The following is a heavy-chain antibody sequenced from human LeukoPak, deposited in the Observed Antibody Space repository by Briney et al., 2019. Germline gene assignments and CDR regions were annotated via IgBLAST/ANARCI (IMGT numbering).Heavy chain of an antibody. Sequence: GGSLRLSCAASGFTFSSYAMHWVRQAPGKGLEWVAIISYDGSNKYYADSVEGRFTISRDNSKNTLYLQMNSLRPEDTAAYYCARDNVPDSWGQGTLVTVSS. CDR3: ARDNVPDS. CDR2: ISYDGSNK. V-gene: IGHV3-30-3*01. J-gene: IGHJ4*02. CDR1: GFTFSSYA.